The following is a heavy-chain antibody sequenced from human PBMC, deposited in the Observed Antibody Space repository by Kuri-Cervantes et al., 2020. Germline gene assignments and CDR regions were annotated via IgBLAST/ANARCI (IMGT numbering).Heavy chain of an antibody. V-gene: IGHV4-38-2*01. J-gene: IGHJ4*02. CDR3: ARSSKYNFWSGYYPY. D-gene: IGHD3-3*01. CDR2: IYHSGST. Sequence: SETLSLTCAVSGYSISSGYYWGWIRQPPGKGLEWIGSIYHSGSTYYNPSLKSRVTISVDTSKNQFSLKLSSVTAADTAVYYCARSSKYNFWSGYYPYWGQGTLVTVSS. CDR1: GYSISSGYY.